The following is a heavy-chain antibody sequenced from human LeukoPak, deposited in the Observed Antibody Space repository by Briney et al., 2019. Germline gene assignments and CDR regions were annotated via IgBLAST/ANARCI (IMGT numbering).Heavy chain of an antibody. Sequence: GGSLRLSCAASGFTFSSYAMHWVRQAPGKGLEWVAVISYDGSNKYYADSVKGRFTISRDNSKNTLYLQMNSLRAEDTAVYYCARRSSEGGYWGQGTLVTVSS. CDR2: ISYDGSNK. J-gene: IGHJ4*02. D-gene: IGHD1-26*01. CDR3: ARRSSEGGY. V-gene: IGHV3-30-3*01. CDR1: GFTFSSYA.